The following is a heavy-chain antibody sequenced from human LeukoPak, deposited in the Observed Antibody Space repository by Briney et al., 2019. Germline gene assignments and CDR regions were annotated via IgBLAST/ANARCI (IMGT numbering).Heavy chain of an antibody. CDR3: ARATQSPYVRWLPAPDAFDI. CDR1: GGSISTSSYY. J-gene: IGHJ3*02. V-gene: IGHV4-39*07. Sequence: PSETLSLTCTVSGGSISTSSYYWGWIRQPPGKGLEWIGSIYYGGSTYYNPSLKSRLTISVDTSKNQFSLKLSSVTAADTAVYYCARATQSPYVRWLPAPDAFDIWGQGTMVTVSS. D-gene: IGHD5-24*01. CDR2: IYYGGST.